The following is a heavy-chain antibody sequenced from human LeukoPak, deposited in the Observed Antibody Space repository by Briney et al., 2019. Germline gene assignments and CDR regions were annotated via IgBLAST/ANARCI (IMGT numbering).Heavy chain of an antibody. CDR2: INPNSGGT. D-gene: IGHD3-10*01. CDR1: GYTFTGYY. J-gene: IGHJ3*02. CDR3: ARDRLSGQLLWFGEPDAFDI. Sequence: ASVKVSCKASGYTFTGYYMHWVRQAPGQGLEWMGWINPNSGGTNYAQKFQGRVTMTRDTSISTAYMELSRLRSDDTAVYYCARDRLSGQLLWFGEPDAFDIWGQGTMVTVSS. V-gene: IGHV1-2*02.